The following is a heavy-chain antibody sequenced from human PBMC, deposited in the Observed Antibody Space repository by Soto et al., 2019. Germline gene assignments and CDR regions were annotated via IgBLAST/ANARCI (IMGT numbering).Heavy chain of an antibody. V-gene: IGHV3-9*01. CDR2: ISWNSNII. CDR3: AKGGPDCFCSGGRCYFDY. D-gene: IGHD2-15*01. J-gene: IGHJ4*02. Sequence: EVQLVETGGGLVQPGRSLRLSCAASGFTFDDYAMHWVRRGPGKGLEWVSSISWNSNIIGYAYSVKGRFTISRDNAKNSLYLQMTSLRPEDTALYYCAKGGPDCFCSGGRCYFDYWGQGTLVTVSS. CDR1: GFTFDDYA.